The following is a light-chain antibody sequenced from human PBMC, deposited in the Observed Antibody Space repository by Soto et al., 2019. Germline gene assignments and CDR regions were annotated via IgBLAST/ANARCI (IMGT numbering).Light chain of an antibody. CDR3: SSYTSRSTGV. CDR1: SSDVGGYNY. CDR2: EVS. V-gene: IGLV2-14*01. J-gene: IGLJ3*02. Sequence: QSALTQPASVSGSPGQSITISCTGTSSDVGGYNYVSWYQQHPGKAPKLMIYEVSDRPSGVSNRFSGSKSGNTASLTISGLQAEDEADYYCSSYTSRSTGVFGGGTKLTLL.